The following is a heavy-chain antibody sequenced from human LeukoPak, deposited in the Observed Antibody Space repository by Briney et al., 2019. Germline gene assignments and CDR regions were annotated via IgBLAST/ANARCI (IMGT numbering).Heavy chain of an antibody. Sequence: ASVKVSCKASGYTFTSYGISWVRQAPGQGLEWMGWISAYNGNTNYAQKLQGRVTMTTDTSTSTAYMELRSLRSDDTAVYYCARGIAVAGKPYYYYGMDVWGQGTTVTVSS. CDR2: ISAYNGNT. D-gene: IGHD6-19*01. V-gene: IGHV1-18*01. CDR3: ARGIAVAGKPYYYYGMDV. J-gene: IGHJ6*02. CDR1: GYTFTSYG.